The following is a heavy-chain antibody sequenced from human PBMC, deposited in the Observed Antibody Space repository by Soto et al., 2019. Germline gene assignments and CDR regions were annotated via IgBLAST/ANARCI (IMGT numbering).Heavy chain of an antibody. D-gene: IGHD3-10*01. J-gene: IGHJ6*02. Sequence: AETLSHTCAVYGGTFSAYYWIWIRQPPGKGLERSGEINHSGSTNYNPSLKSRVTISVDTSKNQFSLKLSSVTAADTAVYYCARGRLGLRPNIYGSGSYSKPYYGMDVWGQGTTVT. CDR3: ARGRLGLRPNIYGSGSYSKPYYGMDV. V-gene: IGHV4-34*01. CDR2: INHSGST. CDR1: GGTFSAYY.